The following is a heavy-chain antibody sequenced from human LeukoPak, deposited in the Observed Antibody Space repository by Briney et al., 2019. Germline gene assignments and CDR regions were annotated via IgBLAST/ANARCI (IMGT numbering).Heavy chain of an antibody. CDR1: GFTFSSYA. D-gene: IGHD3-22*01. Sequence: GGSLRLSCAASGFTFSSYAMSWVRQAPGKGLEWVSYISSSSSTIYYADSVKGRFTISRDNAKNSLYLQMNSLRAEDTAVYYCARDIYDSSGYYDAFDIWGQGTMVTVSS. CDR2: ISSSSSTI. V-gene: IGHV3-48*01. CDR3: ARDIYDSSGYYDAFDI. J-gene: IGHJ3*02.